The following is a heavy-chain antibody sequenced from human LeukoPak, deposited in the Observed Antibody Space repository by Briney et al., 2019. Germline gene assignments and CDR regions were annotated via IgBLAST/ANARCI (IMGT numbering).Heavy chain of an antibody. CDR3: ARVVVAATDWFDP. V-gene: IGHV4-34*01. CDR1: GGSFSGYY. Sequence: ASETLSLTCAVYGGSFSGYYWSWIGQPPGKGLEWSGEINHSGSTNYNPSLKSRVTISLDTSKNQFSLKLSSVTAADTAVYYCARVVVAATDWFDPWGLGTLVTVSS. CDR2: INHSGST. D-gene: IGHD2-15*01. J-gene: IGHJ5*02.